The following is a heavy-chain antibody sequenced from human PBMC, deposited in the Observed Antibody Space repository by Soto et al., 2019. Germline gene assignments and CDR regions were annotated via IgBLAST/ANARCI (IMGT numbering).Heavy chain of an antibody. Sequence: SETLSFTCAVYGGSFSGYYWSWIRQPPGKGLEWIGEINHSGSTKYNPSLKSRVTISVDTSKNQFSLKLSSVIAADTAVYYCARGGYYARYAFDIWGQGTMVTVSS. CDR3: ARGGYYARYAFDI. V-gene: IGHV4-34*01. CDR2: INHSGST. D-gene: IGHD3-10*01. J-gene: IGHJ3*02. CDR1: GGSFSGYY.